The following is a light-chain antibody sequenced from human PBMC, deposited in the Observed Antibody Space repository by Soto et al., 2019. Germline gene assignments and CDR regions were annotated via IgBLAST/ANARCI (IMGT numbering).Light chain of an antibody. CDR1: SSNIGSHT. Sequence: QSVLTQPPSASGTPGQRVSISCSGSSSNIGSHTVNWYQQLPGTAPKLLIYSNNQRPSGVPDRFSGSKSGTSASLAISGLQSEDEADYYCLAWDDSVNGVGFGGGTKLTVL. CDR2: SNN. CDR3: LAWDDSVNGVG. V-gene: IGLV1-44*01. J-gene: IGLJ2*01.